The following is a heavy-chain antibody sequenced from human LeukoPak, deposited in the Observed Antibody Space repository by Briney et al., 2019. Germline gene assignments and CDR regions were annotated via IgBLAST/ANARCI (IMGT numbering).Heavy chain of an antibody. D-gene: IGHD6-6*01. CDR3: ASEEYSSSSGFDP. CDR2: ISSSSSYI. V-gene: IGHV3-21*01. Sequence: GGSLRLSCAASGFTFSSYSMNWVRQAPGKGLEWVSSISSSSSYIYYADSVKGRFTISRDNAKNSLYLQMDSLRAEDTAVYYCASEEYSSSSGFDPWGQGTLVTVSS. J-gene: IGHJ5*02. CDR1: GFTFSSYS.